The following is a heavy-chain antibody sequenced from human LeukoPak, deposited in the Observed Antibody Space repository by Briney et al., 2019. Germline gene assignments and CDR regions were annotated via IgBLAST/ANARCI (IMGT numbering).Heavy chain of an antibody. D-gene: IGHD3-22*01. J-gene: IGHJ4*02. CDR3: ARVLYYYDSSGYAGNFDY. CDR2: IYSGGST. V-gene: IGHV3-53*01. CDR1: GFTVSSNY. Sequence: GGSLRLSCAASGFTVSSNYMSWVRQAPGKGLEWVSVIYSGGSTYYADSVKGRFTISRNNSKNTLYLQMNSLRAEDTAVYYCARVLYYYDSSGYAGNFDYWGQGTLVTVSS.